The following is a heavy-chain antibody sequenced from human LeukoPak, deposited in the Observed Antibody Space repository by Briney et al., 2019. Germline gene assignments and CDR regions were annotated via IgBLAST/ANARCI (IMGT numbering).Heavy chain of an antibody. Sequence: AGGSLRLSCAASGFTVSSYAMHWVRQPIGKGLEWVSALGIAGDTFYPGSVKGRFTISRDNSKNTLYVQMNSLRDEDTAVYYCAKDQRWESPHYLDSWGQGTLVTVSS. J-gene: IGHJ4*02. CDR3: AKDQRWESPHYLDS. CDR1: GFTVSSYA. CDR2: LGIAGDT. D-gene: IGHD1-26*01. V-gene: IGHV3-13*01.